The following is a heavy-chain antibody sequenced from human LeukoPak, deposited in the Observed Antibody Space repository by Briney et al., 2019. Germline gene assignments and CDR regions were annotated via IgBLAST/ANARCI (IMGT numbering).Heavy chain of an antibody. CDR2: ISSSSSYI. J-gene: IGHJ4*02. V-gene: IGHV3-21*01. D-gene: IGHD5-24*01. Sequence: GGSLRLSCAASGFTFSSYSMNWVRQAPGKGLEWVSSISSSSSYIYYADSVKGRFTISRDNAKNSLYLQMNSLRAEDTAVYYCARVHDGYNSLDYWGQGTLVIVSS. CDR3: ARVHDGYNSLDY. CDR1: GFTFSSYS.